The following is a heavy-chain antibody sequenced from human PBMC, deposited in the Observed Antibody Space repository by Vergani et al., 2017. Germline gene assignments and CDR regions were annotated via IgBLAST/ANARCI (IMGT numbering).Heavy chain of an antibody. D-gene: IGHD3-10*01. Sequence: QVQLQESGPGLVKPSETLSLTCTVSGGSISSYYWSWIRQPLGKGLEWIGYIYYSGSTNYNPSLKSRVTISVDTSKNQFSLKLSSVTAADTAVYYCAREGGGSGDPVDYWGQGTLVTVSS. CDR3: AREGGGSGDPVDY. V-gene: IGHV4-59*01. J-gene: IGHJ4*02. CDR2: IYYSGST. CDR1: GGSISSYY.